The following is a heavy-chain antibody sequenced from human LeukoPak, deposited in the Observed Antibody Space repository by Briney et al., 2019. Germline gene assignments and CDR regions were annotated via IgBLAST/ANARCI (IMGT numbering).Heavy chain of an antibody. CDR3: AKDGRGSWPLDFDY. J-gene: IGHJ4*02. Sequence: GGSLRLSCAASGFTFSSYAMSWVRQPPGKGLEWVSAISGGGGSTYYADSVKGRFTISRDNSKNTLYLQMNSLRAEDTAVYYCAKDGRGSWPLDFDYWGQGTPVTVSS. V-gene: IGHV3-23*01. D-gene: IGHD2-15*01. CDR1: GFTFSSYA. CDR2: ISGGGGST.